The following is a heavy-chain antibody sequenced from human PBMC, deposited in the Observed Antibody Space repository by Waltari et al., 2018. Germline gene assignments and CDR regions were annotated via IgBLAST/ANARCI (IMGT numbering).Heavy chain of an antibody. J-gene: IGHJ3*01. CDR1: GVSLTRHRHS. V-gene: IGHV4-39*01. CDR3: ATYIGASVGTAAFDV. Sequence: QLQLQESGPGLVKPSETLTLTCRVSGVSLTRHRHSWGWIRQPPGQGLEWIGTMSYTGATYSSPSLESRVTVSRDTSKNQLSLKLVSVTAADTAVYYCATYIGASVGTAAFDVWGQGTMVAVSS. D-gene: IGHD1-1*01. CDR2: MSYTGAT.